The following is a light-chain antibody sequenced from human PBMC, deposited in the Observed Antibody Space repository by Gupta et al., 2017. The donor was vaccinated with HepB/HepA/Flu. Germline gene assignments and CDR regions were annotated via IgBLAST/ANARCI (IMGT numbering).Light chain of an antibody. V-gene: IGKV3-20*01. CDR1: QSVSSSF. J-gene: IGKJ2*01. CDR3: QQYGRSPYT. Sequence: EIVLTQSPGTLSLSPGESATLSCRASQSVSSSFLAWYQQKPGQAPRLLIYGASSRATGIPDRFSGSGSGTDFTLTISRLEPEDFAVYYCQQYGRSPYTFGQGTNLEIK. CDR2: GAS.